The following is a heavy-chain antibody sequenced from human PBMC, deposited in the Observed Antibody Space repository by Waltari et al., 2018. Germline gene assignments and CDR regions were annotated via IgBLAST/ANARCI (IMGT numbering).Heavy chain of an antibody. CDR3: ARDLSYAFDI. V-gene: IGHV3-30*01. CDR1: GFTFSSYA. Sequence: QVQLVESGGGVVQPGRSLRLYCAASGFTFSSYAMHWVRQAPGKGLEWVAVISYDGSNKYYADSVKGRFTISRDNSKNTLYLQMNSLRAEDTAVYYCARDLSYAFDIWGQGTMVTVSS. J-gene: IGHJ3*02. D-gene: IGHD3-10*01. CDR2: ISYDGSNK.